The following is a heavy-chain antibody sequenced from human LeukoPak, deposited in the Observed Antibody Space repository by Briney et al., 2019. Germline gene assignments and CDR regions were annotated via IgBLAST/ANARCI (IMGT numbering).Heavy chain of an antibody. CDR2: IIGSGGST. J-gene: IGHJ4*02. Sequence: GGSLRLSCAASGFTFSTYAMSWVRQAPGKGLEWVSSIIGSGGSTFYADSVKGRFTISRDNSKNTLYLQMNSLRAEDTAVYYCARRYYDSSGYYKSYYFDYWGQGTLVTVSS. V-gene: IGHV3-23*01. D-gene: IGHD3-22*01. CDR3: ARRYYDSSGYYKSYYFDY. CDR1: GFTFSTYA.